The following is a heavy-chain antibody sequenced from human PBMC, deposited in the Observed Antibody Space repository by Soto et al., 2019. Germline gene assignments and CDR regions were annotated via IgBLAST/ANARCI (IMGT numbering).Heavy chain of an antibody. V-gene: IGHV1-69*13. CDR2: IIPIFGTA. D-gene: IGHD6-6*01. CDR1: GGTFSSYA. CDR3: ARALIAARLYYYGMDV. Sequence: SVKVSCKASGGTFSSYAISWVRQAPGQGLEWMGGIIPIFGTANYAQKFQGRVMITADESTSTAYMELSSLRSEDTAVYYCARALIAARLYYYGMDVWGQGTTVTVSS. J-gene: IGHJ6*02.